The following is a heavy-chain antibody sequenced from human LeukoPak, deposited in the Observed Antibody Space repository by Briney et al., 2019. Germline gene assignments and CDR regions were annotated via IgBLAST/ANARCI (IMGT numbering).Heavy chain of an antibody. V-gene: IGHV3-74*01. J-gene: IGHJ4*02. CDR3: AKDGSPEDGYSPFDY. CDR1: GFTFSSYW. CDR2: ISSDGSST. Sequence: GGSLRLSCAASGFTFSSYWMHWVRQAPGKGLVWVSRISSDGSSTSYADSVKGRFTISRDNSKNTLYLQMNSLRAEDTAVYYCAKDGSPEDGYSPFDYWGQGTLVTVSS. D-gene: IGHD5-24*01.